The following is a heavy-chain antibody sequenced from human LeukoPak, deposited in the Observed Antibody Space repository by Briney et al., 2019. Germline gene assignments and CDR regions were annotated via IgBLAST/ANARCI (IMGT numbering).Heavy chain of an antibody. CDR2: ISGSGGST. V-gene: IGHV3-23*01. Sequence: PGRSLRLSCAASGFTLDDYAMHWVRQAPGKGLEWVSAISGSGGSTYYADSVKGRFTISRDNSKNTLYLQMNSLRAEDTAVYYCAIRERGYSWYDAFDIWGQGTMVTVSS. CDR1: GFTLDDYA. CDR3: AIRERGYSWYDAFDI. D-gene: IGHD5-18*01. J-gene: IGHJ3*02.